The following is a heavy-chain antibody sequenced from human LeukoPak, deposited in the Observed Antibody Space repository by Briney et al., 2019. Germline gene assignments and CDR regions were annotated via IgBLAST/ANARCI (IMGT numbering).Heavy chain of an antibody. V-gene: IGHV1-24*01. CDR1: GYTLTELS. Sequence: ASVKVSCKVSGYTLTELSMHWVRQAPGKGLEWMRGFDPEDGETIYAQKFQGRVTMTEDTSTDTAYMELSSLRSEDTAVYYCATGAMGRSWYAYNWFDPWGQGTLVTVSS. CDR3: ATGAMGRSWYAYNWFDP. J-gene: IGHJ5*02. D-gene: IGHD6-13*01. CDR2: FDPEDGET.